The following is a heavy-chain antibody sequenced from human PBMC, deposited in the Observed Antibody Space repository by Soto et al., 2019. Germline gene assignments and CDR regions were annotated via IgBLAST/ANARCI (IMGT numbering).Heavy chain of an antibody. D-gene: IGHD1-26*01. CDR2: INPSADTT. CDR1: GYSVARYG. Sequence: ASVKVSCKASGYSVARYGMHWVRQAPGQGLEWLGVINPSADTTTYAQKYQGRVTMTWDTSTKTAFMDVSSLRSEDTANYYCARGGRSSVFCYACGLDVWGQGTTVTVSS. J-gene: IGHJ6*02. CDR3: ARGGRSSVFCYACGLDV. V-gene: IGHV1-46*01.